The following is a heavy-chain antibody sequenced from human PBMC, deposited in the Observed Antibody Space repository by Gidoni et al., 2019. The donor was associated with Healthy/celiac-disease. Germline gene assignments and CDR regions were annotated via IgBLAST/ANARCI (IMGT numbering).Heavy chain of an antibody. CDR1: GFTFISYW. CDR3: ARAMGCSSTSCYTDY. V-gene: IGHV3-7*01. J-gene: IGHJ4*02. CDR2: IKQDGSEK. D-gene: IGHD2-2*02. Sequence: EVQLVESGGGLVQPGGSLSVSCAASGFTFISYWMSWVRQAPGKGLEWVANIKQDGSEKYYVDSVKGRFTISRDNAKNSLYLQMNSLRAEDTAVYYCARAMGCSSTSCYTDYWGQGTLVTVSS.